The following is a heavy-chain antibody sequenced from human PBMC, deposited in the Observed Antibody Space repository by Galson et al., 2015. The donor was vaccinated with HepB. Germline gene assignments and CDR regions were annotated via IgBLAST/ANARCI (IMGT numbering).Heavy chain of an antibody. V-gene: IGHV1-3*01. D-gene: IGHD2-15*01. CDR1: GYTFTSYT. CDR2: INAGNGNT. CDR3: ARDAGYCSGAICLGTANSFDI. J-gene: IGHJ3*02. Sequence: SVKVSCKASGYTFTSYTMHWVRQAPGRRLEWMGWINAGNGNTKYSQKFQGRVTITRDTSASTAYMELSSLRSEDTAVYYCARDAGYCSGAICLGTANSFDIWGRGTMVTVSS.